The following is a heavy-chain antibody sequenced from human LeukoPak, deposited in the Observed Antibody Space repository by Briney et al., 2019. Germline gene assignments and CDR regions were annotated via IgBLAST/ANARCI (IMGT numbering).Heavy chain of an antibody. J-gene: IGHJ5*02. CDR2: IYTSGST. CDR3: AREPVAVAGVPTWFDP. D-gene: IGHD6-19*01. CDR1: GGSISSYY. V-gene: IGHV4-4*07. Sequence: SETLSLTCTVSGGSISSYYWSWIRQPAGKGLEWIGRIYTSGSTNYNPSLKSRVTMSVDTSKSQFSLKLSSVTAADTAVYYCAREPVAVAGVPTWFDPWGQGTLVTVSS.